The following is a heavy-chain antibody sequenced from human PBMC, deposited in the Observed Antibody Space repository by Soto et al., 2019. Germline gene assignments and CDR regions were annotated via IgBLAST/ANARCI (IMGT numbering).Heavy chain of an antibody. CDR2: ISYDGSNK. D-gene: IGHD6-13*01. CDR3: ARGSSSWAY. V-gene: IGHV3-30*03. CDR1: GFTFSSYG. J-gene: IGHJ4*02. Sequence: QVQLVESGGGVVQPGRSLRLSCAASGFTFSSYGMHWVRQAPGMGLEWVAVISYDGSNKYYADSVKGRFTISRDNSKNTLYLQMNSLRAEDTAVYYCARGSSSWAYWGQGTLVTVSS.